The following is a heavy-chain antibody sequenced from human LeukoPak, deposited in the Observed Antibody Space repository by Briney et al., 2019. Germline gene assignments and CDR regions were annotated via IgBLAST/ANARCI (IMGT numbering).Heavy chain of an antibody. CDR1: GFTFSNYA. Sequence: GGSLRLSCAASGFTFSNYAMTWVRQAPGKGLEWVSTISSSGYSTYYADSVKGRFTISRDNSMNTLYLQLNSLGAEDTTVYYCAKTTYASNSSGWYNFFDYWGQGTLVTVSS. D-gene: IGHD6-19*01. V-gene: IGHV3-23*01. CDR3: AKTTYASNSSGWYNFFDY. CDR2: ISSSGYST. J-gene: IGHJ4*02.